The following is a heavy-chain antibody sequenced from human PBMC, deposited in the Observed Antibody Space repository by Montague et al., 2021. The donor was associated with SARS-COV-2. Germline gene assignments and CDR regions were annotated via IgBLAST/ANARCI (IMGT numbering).Heavy chain of an antibody. Sequence: SETLSLTCAVYGDSFSDYYWNWIRQPPGKGLEWIGEINHSGITKYNPSLKSRVTISVDTSKNQFSLKLSSVTAADTAVYFCASRTSRNYSLLENKTKYYIDYWGQGTLVTVSS. CDR1: GDSFSDYY. V-gene: IGHV4-34*01. CDR2: INHSGIT. J-gene: IGHJ4*02. CDR3: ASRTSRNYSLLENKTKYYIDY. D-gene: IGHD2-21*01.